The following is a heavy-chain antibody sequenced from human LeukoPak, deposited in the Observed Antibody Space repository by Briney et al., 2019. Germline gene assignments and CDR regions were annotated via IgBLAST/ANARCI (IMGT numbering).Heavy chain of an antibody. V-gene: IGHV4-34*01. CDR2: INHSGST. Sequence: SETLSLTCAVYGGSFSGYYWSWIRQPPGKGLEWIGEINHSGSTNYNPSLKSRVTTSVGTSKNQFSLKLSSVTAADTAVYYCARDYDFWSGYYTFDYWGQGTLVTVSS. CDR3: ARDYDFWSGYYTFDY. D-gene: IGHD3-3*01. J-gene: IGHJ4*02. CDR1: GGSFSGYY.